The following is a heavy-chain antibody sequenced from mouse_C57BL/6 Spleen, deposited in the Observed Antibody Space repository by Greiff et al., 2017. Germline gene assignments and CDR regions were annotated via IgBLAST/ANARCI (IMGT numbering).Heavy chain of an antibody. CDR1: GYTFTSYW. J-gene: IGHJ4*01. CDR2: IYPSDSET. V-gene: IGHV1-61*01. Sequence: QVQLQQPGAELVRPGSSVKLSCKASGYTFTSYWMDWVKQRPGQGLEWIGNIYPSDSETHYNQKFKDKATLTVDKSSSTAYMQLSSLTSEDSAVYYCARSEYYGSSYDAMDYWGQGTSVTVSS. D-gene: IGHD1-1*01. CDR3: ARSEYYGSSYDAMDY.